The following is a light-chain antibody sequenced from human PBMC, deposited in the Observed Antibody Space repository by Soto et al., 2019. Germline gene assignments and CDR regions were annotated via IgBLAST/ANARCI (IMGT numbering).Light chain of an antibody. CDR3: QQRSNWPPEVT. V-gene: IGKV3-11*01. J-gene: IGKJ4*01. CDR1: QSVSSY. CDR2: DAS. Sequence: EIVLTQSPATLSLSPGERAALYCRASQSVSSYLAWYQQKPGQAPRLLIYDASNRATGIPARFSGSGSGTDFTLTISSLEPEDFAVYYCQQRSNWPPEVTFGGGTKVEIK.